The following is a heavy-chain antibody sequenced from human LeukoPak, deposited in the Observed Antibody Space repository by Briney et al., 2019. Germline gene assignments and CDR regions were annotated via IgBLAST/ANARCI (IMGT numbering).Heavy chain of an antibody. J-gene: IGHJ5*02. V-gene: IGHV1-18*01. CDR1: TYTFTNHG. CDR3: ARDLALLGWFDP. Sequence: GASVKVSCKTSTYTFTNHGINWVRQAPGQGLEWMGWIGAQSGNTNYAQKFQGRLTMTTDTSTNTAYMELRSLRSDDTAVYYCARDLALLGWFDPWGQGTLVTVSS. CDR2: IGAQSGNT.